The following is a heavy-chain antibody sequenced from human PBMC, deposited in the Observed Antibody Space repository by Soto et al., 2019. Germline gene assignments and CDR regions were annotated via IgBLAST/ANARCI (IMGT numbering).Heavy chain of an antibody. V-gene: IGHV3-53*01. J-gene: IGHJ3*01. CDR1: GLTVSGKKY. D-gene: IGHD1-1*01. Sequence: GGSLRLSCAASGLTVSGKKYVAWVRQAPGKGLEWVSALYDVDGSFYSDSVKGRFTTSSDSSKTTVYLQMNDLRPVDTAVYYCATWHEREHAYDVWGQGTTVTVSS. CDR3: ATWHEREHAYDV. CDR2: LYDVDGS.